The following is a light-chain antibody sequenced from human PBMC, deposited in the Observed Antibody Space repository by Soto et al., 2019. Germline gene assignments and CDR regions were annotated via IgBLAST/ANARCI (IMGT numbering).Light chain of an antibody. Sequence: IVLTQSPATLSSFPGDRVTLSCRASQYINTRLAWYQHRPGQAPRLLIYQTSIRAAGIPARFSASGSGTDFSLTIRGLKPEDFAVYYCQQYRRSPNTFGQGTRLEIK. J-gene: IGKJ5*01. V-gene: IGKV3-20*01. CDR3: QQYRRSPNT. CDR2: QTS. CDR1: QYINTR.